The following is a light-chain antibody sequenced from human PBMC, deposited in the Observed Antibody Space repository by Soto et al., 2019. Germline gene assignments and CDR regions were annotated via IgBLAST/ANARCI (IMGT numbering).Light chain of an antibody. CDR1: PGAVTSGHY. V-gene: IGLV7-46*01. J-gene: IGLJ3*02. CDR2: DTD. CDR3: SLSYSGAVV. Sequence: QAVVTQEASLTVSPGGTVTLTCGTSPGAVTSGHYPYWFQQKPGQAPRTLIYDTDNKHSWTPARFSGSLLGGKAALTLSGAQPEDEAEYYCSLSYSGAVVFGGGTQLTVL.